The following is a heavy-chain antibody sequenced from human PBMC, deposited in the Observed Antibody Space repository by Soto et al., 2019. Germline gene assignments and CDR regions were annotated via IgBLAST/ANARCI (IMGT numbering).Heavy chain of an antibody. V-gene: IGHV1-46*01. D-gene: IGHD4-17*01. CDR1: GYTFTSYY. CDR2: INPSGGST. J-gene: IGHJ4*02. Sequence: ASVKVSCKASGYTFTSYYMHWVRQAPGQGLEWMGIINPSGGSTSYAQKFQGRVTMTRDTSTSTVYMELSSLRSEDTAVYYCAREMNPDYGDLVRPTNPFDYWGQGTLVTVSS. CDR3: AREMNPDYGDLVRPTNPFDY.